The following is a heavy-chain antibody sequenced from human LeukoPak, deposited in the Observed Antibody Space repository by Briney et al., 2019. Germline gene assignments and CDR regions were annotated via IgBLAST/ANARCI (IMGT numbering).Heavy chain of an antibody. CDR2: ISAYNGNT. CDR3: ARKRGYSGYDPSTVDI. Sequence: ASVEVSCKASGYTFTSYGISWVRQAPGQGLEWMGWISAYNGNTNYAQKLQGRVTMTTDTSMSTAYMELRSLRSDDTAVYYCARKRGYSGYDPSTVDIWGQGTMVTVSS. V-gene: IGHV1-18*01. J-gene: IGHJ3*02. D-gene: IGHD5-12*01. CDR1: GYTFTSYG.